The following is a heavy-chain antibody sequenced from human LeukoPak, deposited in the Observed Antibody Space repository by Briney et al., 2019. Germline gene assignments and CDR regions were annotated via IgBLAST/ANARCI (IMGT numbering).Heavy chain of an antibody. CDR2: IYSGGST. Sequence: PGGSLRLSCAASGFTVSSNYMSWVRQAPGKGLEWVSVIYSGGSTYYADSVKGRFTISRDNSKNTLYLQMNTLRPEDTAVYYCAKDPLGFSRSSPGDYSGQGTLVTVSS. CDR1: GFTVSSNY. V-gene: IGHV3-53*05. J-gene: IGHJ4*02. CDR3: AKDPLGFSRSSPGDY.